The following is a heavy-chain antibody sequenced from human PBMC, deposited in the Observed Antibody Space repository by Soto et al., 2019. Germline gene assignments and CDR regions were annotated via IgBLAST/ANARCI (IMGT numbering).Heavy chain of an antibody. CDR2: VSSEGSNK. J-gene: IGHJ4*02. Sequence: QVQLVESGGGVVQPGRSLRLSCAASGFTFSSYGMHWVRQAPGKGLEWVAVVSSEGSNKYYADSVKGRITISRDNSENTLYLQMNSLRAEDTAVYYCAKDLPSFASGWPLDYWGQGTLVTVSS. V-gene: IGHV3-30*18. D-gene: IGHD6-19*01. CDR1: GFTFSSYG. CDR3: AKDLPSFASGWPLDY.